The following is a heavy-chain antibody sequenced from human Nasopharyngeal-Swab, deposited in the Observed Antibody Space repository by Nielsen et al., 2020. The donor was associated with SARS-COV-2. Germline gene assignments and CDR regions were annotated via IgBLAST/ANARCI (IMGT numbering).Heavy chain of an antibody. J-gene: IGHJ4*02. Sequence: GESLKISCAASGFTFSTYAMSWVRQAPGKGLEWVSDISDSGGTTYYADSVKGRFTISRDNSKNTLYLQMNSLRAEDTAVYYCARIGVGATYYFDYWGQGTLVTFSS. CDR2: ISDSGGTT. D-gene: IGHD1-26*01. V-gene: IGHV3-23*01. CDR3: ARIGVGATYYFDY. CDR1: GFTFSTYA.